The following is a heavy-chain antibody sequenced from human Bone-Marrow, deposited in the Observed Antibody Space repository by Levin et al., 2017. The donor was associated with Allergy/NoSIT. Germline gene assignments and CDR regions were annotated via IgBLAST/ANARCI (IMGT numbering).Heavy chain of an antibody. Sequence: GASVKVSCVASGFTFSSYSMHWLRQAPGKGPLWVSRINSDGRHTNYADSVKGRFTISRDDAKNTLYLQINSLSAEDTAVYYCARETQGPIAAINWFDPWGQGTLVTVSS. D-gene: IGHD6-6*01. CDR3: ARETQGPIAAINWFDP. CDR1: GFTFSSYS. J-gene: IGHJ5*02. CDR2: INSDGRHT. V-gene: IGHV3-74*01.